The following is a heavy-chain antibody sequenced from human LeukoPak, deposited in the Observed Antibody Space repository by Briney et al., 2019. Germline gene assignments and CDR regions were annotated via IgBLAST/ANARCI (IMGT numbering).Heavy chain of an antibody. CDR1: GYTFTGYY. D-gene: IGHD2-15*01. CDR3: ARGGRVYCSGGSCYHFDY. J-gene: IGHJ4*02. CDR2: INPNSGGT. V-gene: IGHV1-2*04. Sequence: ASVKVSCKASGYTFTGYYMHWVRQAPGQGLEWMGWINPNSGGTNYAQKFQGWVTMTRDTSISTAYMELSRLRSDDTAVYYCARGGRVYCSGGSCYHFDYWGQGTLVTVSS.